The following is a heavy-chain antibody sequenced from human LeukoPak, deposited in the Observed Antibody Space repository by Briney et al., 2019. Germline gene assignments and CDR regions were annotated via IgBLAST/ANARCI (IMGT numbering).Heavy chain of an antibody. Sequence: GGSLRLSCAASGFTFSRSAMHWVRQAPGRGLEWVALISYDGSNKYYADSVKGRFTISRDNAKNSLYLQMNSLRAEDTAVYYCARGPIVVVPAAMGEDYWGQGTLVTVSS. D-gene: IGHD2-2*01. CDR3: ARGPIVVVPAAMGEDY. CDR2: ISYDGSNK. J-gene: IGHJ4*02. CDR1: GFTFSRSA. V-gene: IGHV3-30*04.